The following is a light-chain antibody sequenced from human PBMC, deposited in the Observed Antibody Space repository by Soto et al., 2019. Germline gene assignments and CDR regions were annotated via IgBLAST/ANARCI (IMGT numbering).Light chain of an antibody. Sequence: QSVLTQQPSASGTPGQRVTISCSGSGSNIGSNTVDWYQQLPGTAPKLLIYSNNQRPSGVPDRFSGSKSGTSVSLAISGLQSEDEADYYCAAWDDSLNGRLFGTGTKVTVL. CDR2: SNN. J-gene: IGLJ1*01. V-gene: IGLV1-44*01. CDR1: GSNIGSNT. CDR3: AAWDDSLNGRL.